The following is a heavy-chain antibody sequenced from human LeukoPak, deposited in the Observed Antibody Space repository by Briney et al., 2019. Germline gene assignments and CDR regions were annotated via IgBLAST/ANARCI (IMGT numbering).Heavy chain of an antibody. V-gene: IGHV3-33*06. Sequence: PGGSLRLSCAASGFTFSSYGMHWVRQAPGKGLEWVAVIWYDGSNKYYADSVKGRFTISRDNSKNTLYLQINSLTAEDTAVYNWAKDPDGWGEASLLTHSS. CDR2: IWYDGSNK. J-gene: IGHJ4*02. CDR3: AKDPDG. D-gene: IGHD4-17*01. CDR1: GFTFSSYG.